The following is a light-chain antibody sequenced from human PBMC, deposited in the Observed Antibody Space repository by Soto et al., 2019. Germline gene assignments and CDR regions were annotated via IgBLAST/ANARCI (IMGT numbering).Light chain of an antibody. CDR2: GAS. J-gene: IGKJ1*01. CDR1: QSVSSSF. Sequence: EIVLTQSPGTLSLSPGERATLSCRASQSVSSSFLAWYQQKPGQAPRLLIYGASSRSTGIPDRFSGSGTGTYFTLPISGLEPEDFAVSYCQQYGSSPWTFVQGTKVQIK. V-gene: IGKV3-20*01. CDR3: QQYGSSPWT.